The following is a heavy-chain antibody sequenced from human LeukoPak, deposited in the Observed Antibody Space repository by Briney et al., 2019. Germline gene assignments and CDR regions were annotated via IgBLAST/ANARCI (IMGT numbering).Heavy chain of an antibody. CDR3: ARDHEYYYDSSGYSIFANFDY. J-gene: IGHJ4*02. CDR2: IFPSGGEI. CDR1: GFTFSTFA. Sequence: GGSLRLSCAASGFTFSTFAMIWVRQPPGKGLEWVSSIFPSGGEIHYADSVRGRFTISRDNSKSTLSLQMNSLRAEDTAVYYCARDHEYYYDSSGYSIFANFDYWGQGTLVTVSS. V-gene: IGHV3-23*01. D-gene: IGHD3-22*01.